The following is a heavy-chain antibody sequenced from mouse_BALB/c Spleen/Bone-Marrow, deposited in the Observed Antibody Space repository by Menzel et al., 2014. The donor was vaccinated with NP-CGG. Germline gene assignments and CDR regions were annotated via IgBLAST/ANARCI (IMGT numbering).Heavy chain of an antibody. CDR2: IFPGTVTP. CDR3: ARRGYGYLDY. D-gene: IGHD2-10*02. Sequence: VQLQQSGAELVKPGVSVKLSCKTSGHTFTSYWIQWVKQRPGQGLGWIGEIFPGTVTPYYNEKFKGKATLTIDTSSSTASMQLSSLTSEDSAVYFCARRGYGYLDYWGQGTTLTVSS. J-gene: IGHJ2*01. V-gene: IGHV1S132*01. CDR1: GHTFTSYW.